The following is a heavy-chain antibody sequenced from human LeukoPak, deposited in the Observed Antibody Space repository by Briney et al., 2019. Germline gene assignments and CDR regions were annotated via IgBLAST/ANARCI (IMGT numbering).Heavy chain of an antibody. CDR2: IYYSGST. Sequence: PSETLSLTCTVSGGSISSYYWSWIRQPPGKGLEWIGYIYYSGSTNYNPSLKSRVTMSVDTSKNQFSLKLSSVTAADTAVYYCARGVRKGYCSGVSFFTGLEDFDYWGQGTLVTVSS. J-gene: IGHJ4*02. CDR3: ARGVRKGYCSGVSFFTGLEDFDY. CDR1: GGSISSYY. V-gene: IGHV4-59*12. D-gene: IGHD2-15*01.